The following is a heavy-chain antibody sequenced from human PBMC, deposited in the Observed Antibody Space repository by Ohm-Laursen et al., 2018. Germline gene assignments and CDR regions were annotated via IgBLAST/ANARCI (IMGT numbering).Heavy chain of an antibody. Sequence: SLRLSCAASGFTFDDYAMHWVRQAPGKGLEWVSGISWNSGSIGYADSVKGRFTISRDNAKNSLYLQMNSLRAEDTALYYCAKDRRPMGYYYYGMDVWGQGTTVTVSS. V-gene: IGHV3-9*01. J-gene: IGHJ6*02. CDR2: ISWNSGSI. D-gene: IGHD6-6*01. CDR1: GFTFDDYA. CDR3: AKDRRPMGYYYYGMDV.